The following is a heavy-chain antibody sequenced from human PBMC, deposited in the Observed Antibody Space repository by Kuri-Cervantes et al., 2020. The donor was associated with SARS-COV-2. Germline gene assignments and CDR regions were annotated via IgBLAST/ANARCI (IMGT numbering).Heavy chain of an antibody. V-gene: IGHV4-39*07. Sequence: ESLKISCTVSGGSTSSQSYYWGWIRQPPGKGLEWIGSVYYSGTTYYNPSLKSRVTISLDTSKNQLSLNLNSVTAADTAVYYCARVGRAGPFDYWGQGTLVTVSS. J-gene: IGHJ4*02. D-gene: IGHD6-13*01. CDR2: VYYSGTT. CDR1: GGSTSSQSYY. CDR3: ARVGRAGPFDY.